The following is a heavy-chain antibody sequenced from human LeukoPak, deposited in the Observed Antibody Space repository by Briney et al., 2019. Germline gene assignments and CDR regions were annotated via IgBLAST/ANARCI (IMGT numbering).Heavy chain of an antibody. CDR1: GFTFSSYE. V-gene: IGHV3-48*03. CDR2: ISSSGSTI. D-gene: IGHD2-15*01. Sequence: GGSLRLSCAASGFTFSSYEMNWVRQAPGKGLEWVSCISSSGSTIYYADSGKGRFTISRDNAKNSLYLQMNSLRAADTAVYYCARDLGRLSGGYCSGGSCYGALGYWGQGTLVTVSS. J-gene: IGHJ4*02. CDR3: ARDLGRLSGGYCSGGSCYGALGY.